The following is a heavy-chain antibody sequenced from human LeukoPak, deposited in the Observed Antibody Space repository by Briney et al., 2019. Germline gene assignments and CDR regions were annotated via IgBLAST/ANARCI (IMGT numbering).Heavy chain of an antibody. CDR1: GYTFTSYG. CDR3: ARGNFPVWGSYRYYYYYYYMDV. D-gene: IGHD3-16*02. CDR2: ISAYNGNT. J-gene: IGHJ6*03. V-gene: IGHV1-18*01. Sequence: ASVKVSCKASGYTFTSYGISWVRQAPGQGLEWMGWISAYNGNTNYAQKLQGRVTMTTDTSTSTAYMELRSLRSDDTAVYYCARGNFPVWGSYRYYYYYYYMDVWGKGTTVTISS.